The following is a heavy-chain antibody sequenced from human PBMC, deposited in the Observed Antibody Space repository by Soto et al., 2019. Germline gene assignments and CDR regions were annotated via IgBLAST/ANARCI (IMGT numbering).Heavy chain of an antibody. D-gene: IGHD2-2*01. Sequence: PSETLSLTCDVYGGSFSGYIWTWIRQPPGKGLEWIGYIYHSGSTYYNPSLKSRVTISVDRSKNQFSLNLFSVTAADTAVYYCARVPDRWGQGTLVTVSS. J-gene: IGHJ5*02. V-gene: IGHV4-30-2*01. CDR2: IYHSGST. CDR1: GGSFSGYI. CDR3: ARVPDR.